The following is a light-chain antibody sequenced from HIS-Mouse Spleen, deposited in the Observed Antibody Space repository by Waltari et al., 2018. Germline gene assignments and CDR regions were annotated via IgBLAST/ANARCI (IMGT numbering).Light chain of an antibody. J-gene: IGLJ2*01. CDR2: EVS. CDR1: SSDVGSYNR. CDR3: SLYTSSSTLV. V-gene: IGLV2-18*01. Sequence: SALTQPPPVSGSPGQSVTISCTGTSSDVGSYNRVSWSQPPPGTAPKLMIYEVSNRPSGVPDRFSGSKSGNTASLTISGLQAEDEADYYCSLYTSSSTLVFGGGTKLTVL.